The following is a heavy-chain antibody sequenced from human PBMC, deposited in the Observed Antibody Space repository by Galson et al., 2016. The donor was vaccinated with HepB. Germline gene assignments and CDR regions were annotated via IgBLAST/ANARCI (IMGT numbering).Heavy chain of an antibody. CDR2: ISHDTTTK. CDR1: EFIFTKSV. V-gene: IGHV3-30*09. D-gene: IGHD7-27*01. CDR3: ARDPDLGYFDF. J-gene: IGHJ4*02. Sequence: SLRLSCAASEFIFTKSVMHWVRQAPGKGLAWVAVISHDTTTKYYADSVKGRFEISRDNSKNTLYLQMNSLRPEDTALYYCARDPDLGYFDFWGQGTQVTVSS.